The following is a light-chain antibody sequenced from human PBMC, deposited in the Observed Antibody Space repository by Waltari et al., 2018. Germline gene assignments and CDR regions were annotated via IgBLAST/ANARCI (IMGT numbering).Light chain of an antibody. Sequence: QSALTQPRSVSGSPGQSATLSCTGTSSDVGGYNYVTWYQQPPRKAPKLMIYDVRNRPSGVPDRFSGSKSGNTASLTISGLQAEDEADYYCCSYAGSSYVFGTGTKVTVL. CDR1: SSDVGGYNY. CDR3: CSYAGSSYV. J-gene: IGLJ1*01. CDR2: DVR. V-gene: IGLV2-11*01.